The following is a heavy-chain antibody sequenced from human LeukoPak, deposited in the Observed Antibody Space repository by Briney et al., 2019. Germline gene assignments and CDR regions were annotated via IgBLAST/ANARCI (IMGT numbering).Heavy chain of an antibody. CDR3: ARDRVTTSSWPRVEYYYMDV. CDR1: GFTFNNYW. Sequence: GGSLRLSCAASGFTFNNYWMNWVRQAPGKGLEWVANIKQDGSEKYYVDSVKGRITISGDNARNSLYLQMNSLRAEDTAVYYCARDRVTTSSWPRVEYYYMDVWGKGTTVTISS. V-gene: IGHV3-7*01. CDR2: IKQDGSEK. D-gene: IGHD4-11*01. J-gene: IGHJ6*03.